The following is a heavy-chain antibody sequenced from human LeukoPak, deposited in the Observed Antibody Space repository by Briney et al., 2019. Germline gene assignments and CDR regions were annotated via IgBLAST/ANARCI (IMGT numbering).Heavy chain of an antibody. Sequence: SETLSLTCTVSGYSISSGYYWGWIRQPPGKGLEWIGSIYHSGSTYYNPSLKSRVTISVDTSKNQFSLKLSSVTAADTAVYYCAREAILSSGWYRSRYFDLWGRGTLVTVSS. V-gene: IGHV4-38-2*02. CDR1: GYSISSGYY. CDR3: AREAILSSGWYRSRYFDL. D-gene: IGHD6-19*01. J-gene: IGHJ2*01. CDR2: IYHSGST.